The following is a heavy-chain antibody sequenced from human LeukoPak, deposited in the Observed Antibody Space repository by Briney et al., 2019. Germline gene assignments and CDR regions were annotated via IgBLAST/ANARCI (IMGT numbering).Heavy chain of an antibody. D-gene: IGHD1-26*01. V-gene: IGHV3-23*01. CDR2: ISGSGGST. Sequence: GGSLRLSCAASGFTFSSYAMSWVRQAPGKGLEWDAAISGSGGSTYYADSVKGRFTISRDNFKNTLYLQMNSLRAEDTAVYYCAKEVIVGVSFDCWGQGTLVTVSS. J-gene: IGHJ4*02. CDR1: GFTFSSYA. CDR3: AKEVIVGVSFDC.